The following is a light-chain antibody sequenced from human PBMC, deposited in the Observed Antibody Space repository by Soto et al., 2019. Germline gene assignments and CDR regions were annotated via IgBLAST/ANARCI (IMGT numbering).Light chain of an antibody. CDR3: QQLTYWTPLWT. Sequence: EVVFTHSPDTLSFPPVERATLSCSASQSISSSLAWYQQKPGQAPRLLIYDASSRATGIPARFSGSGSGTDFTLTISSLEPEDFAVYYCQQLTYWTPLWTFGQGTKVDIK. CDR1: QSISSS. J-gene: IGKJ1*01. V-gene: IGKV3-11*01. CDR2: DAS.